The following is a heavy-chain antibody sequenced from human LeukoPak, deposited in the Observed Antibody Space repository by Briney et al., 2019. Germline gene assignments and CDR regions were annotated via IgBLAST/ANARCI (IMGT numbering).Heavy chain of an antibody. V-gene: IGHV4-30-2*01. Sequence: SEALSLTCAVSGGSISSGGYSWSWIRQPPGKGLEWIGYIYHSGSTYYNPSLKSRVTISVDRSKNQFSLKLSSVTAADTAVYYCARGRQYYDILTGYQRYFDYWGQGTLVTVSS. CDR2: IYHSGST. CDR3: ARGRQYYDILTGYQRYFDY. CDR1: GGSISSGGYS. J-gene: IGHJ4*02. D-gene: IGHD3-9*01.